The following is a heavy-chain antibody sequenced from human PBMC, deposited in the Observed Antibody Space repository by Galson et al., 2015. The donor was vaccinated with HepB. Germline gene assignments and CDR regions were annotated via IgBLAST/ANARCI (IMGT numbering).Heavy chain of an antibody. CDR3: ARGGGLYSGSSLH. Sequence: SVKVSCKASGYTFTGYYMHWVRQAPGQGLEWMGWINPNSGGTNYAQKFQGRVTMTSDTSISTVYMELTSLRSDDTAVYYCARGGGLYSGSSLHWGQGTLVTVSS. CDR2: INPNSGGT. D-gene: IGHD1-26*01. V-gene: IGHV1-2*02. J-gene: IGHJ1*01. CDR1: GYTFTGYY.